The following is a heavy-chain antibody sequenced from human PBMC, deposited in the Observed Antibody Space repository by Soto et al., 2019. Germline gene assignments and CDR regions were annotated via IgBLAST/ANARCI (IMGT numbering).Heavy chain of an antibody. Sequence: GALRLSCAASGFTFSGSAMHWVRQASGKGLEWVGRIRSKANSYATAYAASVKGRFTISRDDSKNTAYLQMNSLKTEDTAVYYCTRQKERYYYYYMDVWGKGTTVTVSS. V-gene: IGHV3-73*01. D-gene: IGHD1-1*01. CDR1: GFTFSGSA. J-gene: IGHJ6*03. CDR2: IRSKANSYAT. CDR3: TRQKERYYYYYMDV.